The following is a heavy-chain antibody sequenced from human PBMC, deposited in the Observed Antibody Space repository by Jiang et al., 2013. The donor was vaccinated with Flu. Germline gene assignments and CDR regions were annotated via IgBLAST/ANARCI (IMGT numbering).Heavy chain of an antibody. Sequence: LLKPSETLSLTCTVSGYSISSGYYWGWIRQPPGKGLEWIGSIYHSGSTYYNPSLKSRVTISVDTSKNQFSLKLSSVTAADTAVYYCARDRGLEQWLVTSLPTGPFDYWGQGTLVTVSS. CDR3: ARDRGLEQWLVTSLPTGPFDY. V-gene: IGHV4-38-2*02. J-gene: IGHJ4*02. CDR1: GYSISSGYY. D-gene: IGHD6-19*01. CDR2: IYHSGST.